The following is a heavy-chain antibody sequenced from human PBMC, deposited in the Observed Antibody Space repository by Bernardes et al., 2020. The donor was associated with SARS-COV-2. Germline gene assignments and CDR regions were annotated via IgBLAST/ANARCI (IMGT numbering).Heavy chain of an antibody. J-gene: IGHJ4*02. Sequence: NNHSGSTHYNPSLKSRVTISVDTSKNQFSLKLISVTAADTAVYYCARVGSGSRGLEWLSRPYYFDSWGQGT. CDR2: NNHSGST. D-gene: IGHD3-3*01. V-gene: IGHV4-34*01. CDR3: ARVGSGSRGLEWLSRPYYFDS.